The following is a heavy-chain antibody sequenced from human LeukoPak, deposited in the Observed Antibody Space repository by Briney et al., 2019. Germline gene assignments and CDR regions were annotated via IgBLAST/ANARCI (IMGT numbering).Heavy chain of an antibody. CDR3: AREHCSSTSCYTNEGFDY. D-gene: IGHD2-2*02. CDR1: GGSISSGSYY. CDR2: IYTSGST. V-gene: IGHV4-61*02. Sequence: SETLSLTCTVSGGSISSGSYYGRWIRQPAGKGLEWIGRIYTSGSTNYNRSLNSRVTISVDTSKNQFSLKLSYVTAADTAVYYCAREHCSSTSCYTNEGFDYGGQGPLVTVSS. J-gene: IGHJ4*02.